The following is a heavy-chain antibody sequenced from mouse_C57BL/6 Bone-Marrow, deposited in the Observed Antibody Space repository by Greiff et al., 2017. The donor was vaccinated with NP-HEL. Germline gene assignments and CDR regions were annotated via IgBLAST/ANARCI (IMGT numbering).Heavy chain of an antibody. CDR1: GFTFSSYA. Sequence: EVQVVESGGGLVKPGGSLKLSCAASGFTFSSYAMSWVRQTPEKRLEWVATISDGGSYTYYPDNVKGRFTISRDNAKNNLYLQMSHLKSEDTARYYCARGGLPHWYFDVWGTGTTVTVSS. J-gene: IGHJ1*03. V-gene: IGHV5-4*01. CDR3: ARGGLPHWYFDV. CDR2: ISDGGSYT. D-gene: IGHD2-2*01.